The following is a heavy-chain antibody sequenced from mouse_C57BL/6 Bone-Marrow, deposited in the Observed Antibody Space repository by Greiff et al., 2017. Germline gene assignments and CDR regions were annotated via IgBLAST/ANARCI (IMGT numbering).Heavy chain of an antibody. V-gene: IGHV1-50*01. CDR3: APKQLRLLFAY. D-gene: IGHD3-2*02. J-gene: IGHJ3*01. CDR2: IDPSDSYT. CDR1: GYTFTSYW. Sequence: VQLQQPGAELVKPGASVKLSCKASGYTFTSYWMQWVKQRPGQGLEWIGEIDPSDSYTNYNQKFKGKATLTVDTSSSTAYMQLSSLTSEDSAVYYCAPKQLRLLFAYWGQGTLVTVSA.